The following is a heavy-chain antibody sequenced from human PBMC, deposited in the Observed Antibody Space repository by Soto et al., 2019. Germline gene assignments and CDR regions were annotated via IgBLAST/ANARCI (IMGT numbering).Heavy chain of an antibody. V-gene: IGHV1-46*03. D-gene: IGHD3-3*01. J-gene: IGHJ5*02. CDR3: ARERSITIFGVVHWFDP. CDR2: INPSGGST. Sequence: GASVKVSCTASGYTFTSYYMHWVRQAPGQGLEWMGIINPSGGSTSYAQKFQGRVTMTRDTSTSTVYMELSSLRSEDTAVYYCARERSITIFGVVHWFDPWGQGTLVTVSS. CDR1: GYTFTSYY.